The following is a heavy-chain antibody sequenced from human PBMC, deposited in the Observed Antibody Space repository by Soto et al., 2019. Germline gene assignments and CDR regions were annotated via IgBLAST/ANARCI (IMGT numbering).Heavy chain of an antibody. CDR1: GFTFSDRY. CDR3: VRGSRGFDY. J-gene: IGHJ4*02. V-gene: IGHV3-72*01. CDR2: SRNKANSYTT. Sequence: EVQLVESGGGLVPPGGSLRLSCEVSGFTFSDRYMDWVRQAPGRGLEWVGRSRNKANSYTTEYATSVKGRFTVSRDDSKNLFFLQMNRMKPEDTAVYYCVRGSRGFDYWGQGALVTVSS.